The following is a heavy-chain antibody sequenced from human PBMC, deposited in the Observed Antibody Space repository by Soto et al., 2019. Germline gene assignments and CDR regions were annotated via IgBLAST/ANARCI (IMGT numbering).Heavy chain of an antibody. J-gene: IGHJ4*02. CDR1: GGSISNINW. V-gene: IGHV4-4*02. CDR3: ASRPVAGHFDY. Sequence: QVQLQESGPGLVKPSGTLSLTCTVSGGSISNINWWSWVRQPPGKGLEWIGEIYYTGSTNYNPSLKSRVTISVDKSKKQFSLNLSSVTAADTAVYYCASRPVAGHFDYWGQGMLVTVSS. CDR2: IYYTGST. D-gene: IGHD6-19*01.